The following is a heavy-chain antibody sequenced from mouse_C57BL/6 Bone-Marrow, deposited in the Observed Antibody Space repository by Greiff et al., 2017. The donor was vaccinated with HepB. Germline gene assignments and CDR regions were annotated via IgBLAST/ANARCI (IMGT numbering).Heavy chain of an antibody. CDR1: GFNIKDDY. V-gene: IGHV14-4*01. CDR3: TTRYYGSSFPRYYAMDY. CDR2: IDPENGDT. Sequence: EVQLQESGAELVRPGASVKLSCTASGFNIKDDYMHWVKQRPEQGLEWIGWIDPENGDTEYASKFQGKATITADTSSNTAYLQLSSLTSEDTAVYYCTTRYYGSSFPRYYAMDYWGQGTSVTVSS. J-gene: IGHJ4*01. D-gene: IGHD1-1*01.